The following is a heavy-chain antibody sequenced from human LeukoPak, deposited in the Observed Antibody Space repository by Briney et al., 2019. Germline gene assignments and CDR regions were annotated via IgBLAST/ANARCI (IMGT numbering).Heavy chain of an antibody. J-gene: IGHJ6*04. D-gene: IGHD2-15*01. V-gene: IGHV4-30-2*01. CDR3: ARARRGSNTYYYGMDV. CDR2: IYHSGST. CDR1: GGSMSSGGFS. Sequence: SETLSLTCAVSGGSMSSGGFSWSWLRQPPGKGLEWIGYIYHSGSTYYNPSLKSRVTISVDRSKNQFSLKLSSVTAADTAVYYCARARRGSNTYYYGMDVWGKGTTVTVSS.